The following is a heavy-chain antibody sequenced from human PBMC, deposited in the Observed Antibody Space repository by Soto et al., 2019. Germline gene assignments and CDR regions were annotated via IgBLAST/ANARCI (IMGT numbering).Heavy chain of an antibody. V-gene: IGHV3-30*18. D-gene: IGHD3-16*01. CDR2: ISYDGSNK. J-gene: IGHJ3*02. Sequence: GGSLRLSCAAPGFTFSSYGMHWVRQAPGKGLEWVAVISYDGSNKYYADSVKGRFTISRDNSKNTLYLQMNSLRAEDTAVYYCAKDRGDYGYNGFGSYDAFDIWGQGTMVTVSS. CDR1: GFTFSSYG. CDR3: AKDRGDYGYNGFGSYDAFDI.